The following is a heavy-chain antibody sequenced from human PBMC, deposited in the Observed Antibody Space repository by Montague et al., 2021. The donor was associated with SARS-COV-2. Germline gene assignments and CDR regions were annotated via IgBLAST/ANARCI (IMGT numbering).Heavy chain of an antibody. V-gene: IGHV4-39*07. CDR3: ARDDIVLQGVTKGMDV. CDR1: GSSISSSNYY. D-gene: IGHD3-10*01. J-gene: IGHJ6*02. Sequence: SETLSLTCTVSGSSISSSNYYWGWIRQPPGKGLEWIGNMYYSGSTYYNPSLKSRVTTSIDTPKNQFSLKLSSVTAADTAVYYCARDDIVLQGVTKGMDVWGQGTTVTVSS. CDR2: MYYSGST.